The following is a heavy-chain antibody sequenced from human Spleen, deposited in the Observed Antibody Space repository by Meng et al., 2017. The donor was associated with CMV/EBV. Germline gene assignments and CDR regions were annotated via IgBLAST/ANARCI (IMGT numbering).Heavy chain of an antibody. J-gene: IGHJ4*02. CDR2: IYPGDSAT. D-gene: IGHD3-3*01. CDR1: ISW. Sequence: ISWLGWVRQMPGTGLEWVRLIYPGDSATRSSPSFQGQVTISADKSINTAYLQWSSPKASDTALYYCARGQYFDSWTDYYTGGRFDSWGQGTLVTVSS. CDR3: ARGQYFDSWTDYYTGGRFDS. V-gene: IGHV5-51*01.